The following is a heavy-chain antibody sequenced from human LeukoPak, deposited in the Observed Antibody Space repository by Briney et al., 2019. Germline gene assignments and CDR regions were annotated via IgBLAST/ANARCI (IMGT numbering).Heavy chain of an antibody. CDR2: ISRDGTNK. J-gene: IGHJ4*02. CDR1: GLTFSSYG. Sequence: PGRSLRLSCAASGLTFSSYGMHWVRQAPGKGLEWVAVISRDGTNKYYADSVKGRFTISRDNSKNTLYLQMNSLRAEDTAVYYCAKGPSYGDLDYWGQGTLVTVSS. CDR3: AKGPSYGDLDY. V-gene: IGHV3-30*18. D-gene: IGHD4-17*01.